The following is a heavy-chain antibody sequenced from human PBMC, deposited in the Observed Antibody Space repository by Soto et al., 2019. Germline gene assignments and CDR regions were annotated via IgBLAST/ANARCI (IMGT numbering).Heavy chain of an antibody. CDR1: GFTFTSSA. Sequence: QMQLVQSGPEVKKPGTSVKVSCKASGFTFTSSAVQWVRQARGQRLEWIGWIVVGSGNTNYAQKFQERVTITRDMSTSTAYMELSSLRSEDTAVYYCAAGAYYYDSSGYFDPDYWGQGTLVTVSS. CDR3: AAGAYYYDSSGYFDPDY. V-gene: IGHV1-58*01. CDR2: IVVGSGNT. J-gene: IGHJ4*02. D-gene: IGHD3-22*01.